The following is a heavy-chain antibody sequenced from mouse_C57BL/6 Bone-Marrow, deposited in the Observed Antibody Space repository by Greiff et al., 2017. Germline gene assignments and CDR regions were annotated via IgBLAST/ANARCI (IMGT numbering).Heavy chain of an antibody. CDR1: GYTFTSYG. CDR3: ARSPYYYGSSPPFAY. CDR2: IYIGNGYT. D-gene: IGHD1-1*01. V-gene: IGHV1-58*01. Sequence: VQLKQSGAELVRPGSSVKMSCKTSGYTFTSYGINWVKQRPGQGLEWIGYIYIGNGYTEYNEKFKGKATLTSDTSSSTAYMQLSSLTSEDSAIYFCARSPYYYGSSPPFAYWGQGTLVTVSA. J-gene: IGHJ3*01.